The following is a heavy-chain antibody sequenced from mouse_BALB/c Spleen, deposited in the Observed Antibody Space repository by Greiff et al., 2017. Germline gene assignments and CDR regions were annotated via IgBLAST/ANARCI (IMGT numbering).Heavy chain of an antibody. CDR2: ISSGSSTI. J-gene: IGHJ2*01. CDR1: GFTFSSFG. Sequence: EVQRVESGGGLVQPGGSRKLSCAASGFTFSSFGMHWVRQAPEKGLEWVAYISSGSSTIYYADTVKGRFTISRDNPKNTLFLQMTSLRSEDTAMYYCARSGDDGYYGAHYFDYWGQGTTLTVSS. V-gene: IGHV5-17*02. D-gene: IGHD2-3*01. CDR3: ARSGDDGYYGAHYFDY.